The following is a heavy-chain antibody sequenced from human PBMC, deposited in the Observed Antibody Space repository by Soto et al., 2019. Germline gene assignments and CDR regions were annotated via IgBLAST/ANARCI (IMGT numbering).Heavy chain of an antibody. CDR1: GGSISSSNW. D-gene: IGHD3-3*02. CDR3: ARVLGNDAFDI. V-gene: IGHV4-4*02. Sequence: QVQLQESGPGLVKPSGTLSLTCAVSGGSISSSNWWSWVRQPPGKGLEWIGEIYHSGSTNYNPSLKRRVTLSVDKSKNQSALKLSSVTAADTAVYYCARVLGNDAFDIWGQGTMVTVSS. CDR2: IYHSGST. J-gene: IGHJ3*02.